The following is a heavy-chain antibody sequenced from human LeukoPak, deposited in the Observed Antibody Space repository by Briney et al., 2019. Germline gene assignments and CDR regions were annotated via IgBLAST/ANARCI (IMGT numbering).Heavy chain of an antibody. CDR3: ARDGGAFDI. D-gene: IGHD3-16*01. V-gene: IGHV3-30*04. Sequence: GRSLRLSRAASGFTFSSYAMHWDPQTPGKGPEWVAVISYDGRNKNYADSVKGRFTISRDNSRNTLYLQMNSLRAEDTAVYYCARDGGAFDIWGQGTMVTVSS. J-gene: IGHJ3*02. CDR2: ISYDGRNK. CDR1: GFTFSSYA.